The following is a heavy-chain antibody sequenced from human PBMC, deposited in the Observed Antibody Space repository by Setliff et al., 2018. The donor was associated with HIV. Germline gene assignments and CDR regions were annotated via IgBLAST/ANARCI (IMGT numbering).Heavy chain of an antibody. J-gene: IGHJ4*02. Sequence: PSETLSLTCTVSGGSISSGGYYWSWIRQHPGKGLEWIGYIYYSGSTYYNPSLKSRVTISVDTSENQFSLRLSSVTAADTAVYYCARGGSRGSWYWDYWGQGTLVTVSS. CDR2: IYYSGST. V-gene: IGHV4-31*03. CDR1: GGSISSGGYY. CDR3: ARGGSRGSWYWDY. D-gene: IGHD6-13*01.